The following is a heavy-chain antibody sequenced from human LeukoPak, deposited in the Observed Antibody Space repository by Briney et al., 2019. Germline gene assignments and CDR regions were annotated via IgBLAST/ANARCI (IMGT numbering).Heavy chain of an antibody. CDR3: ARTRYYYNSRSYGAPYYFDY. D-gene: IGHD3-10*01. V-gene: IGHV4-39*01. J-gene: IGHJ4*02. Sequence: SETLSLSCTVSGGSISSSSYYWGWIRQPPGKGLEWIGSIYYSGSTYYNPSLKSRVTISVDTSKNQFSLKLSSVTAADTAVYYCARTRYYYNSRSYGAPYYFDYWGQGTLVTVSS. CDR1: GGSISSSSYY. CDR2: IYYSGST.